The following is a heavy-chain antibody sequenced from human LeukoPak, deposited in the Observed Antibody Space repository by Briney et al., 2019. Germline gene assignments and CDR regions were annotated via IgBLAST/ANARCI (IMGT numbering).Heavy chain of an antibody. CDR3: AAIYGDYVVVN. CDR2: IYHSGST. J-gene: IGHJ4*02. Sequence: SETLSLTCTVSGYSISSGYYWGWIRQPPGKGLEWIGSIYHSGSTYYNPSLKSRVTISVDTSKNQFSLKLSSVTAADTAVYYCAAIYGDYVVVNWGQGTLVTVSS. V-gene: IGHV4-38-2*02. D-gene: IGHD4-17*01. CDR1: GYSISSGYY.